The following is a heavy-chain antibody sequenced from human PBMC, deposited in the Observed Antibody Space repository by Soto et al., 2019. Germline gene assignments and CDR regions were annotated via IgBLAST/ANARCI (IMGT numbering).Heavy chain of an antibody. V-gene: IGHV1-69*13. CDR1: GCTFSSYA. Sequence: SVKVSLTHSGCTFSSYAISWIRQAPGQGLEWMGVSIPIFGKANYAQKFQGRVTITSDESTSTAYMELSSLRSEDTAVYYCARDSLTHCDWLPAHNCFHXLRQATIVPVS. D-gene: IGHD3-9*01. CDR2: SIPIFGKA. J-gene: IGHJ5*02. CDR3: ARDSLTHCDWLPAHNCFHX.